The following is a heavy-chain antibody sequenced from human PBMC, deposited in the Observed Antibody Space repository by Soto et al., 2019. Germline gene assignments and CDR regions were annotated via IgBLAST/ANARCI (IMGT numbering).Heavy chain of an antibody. J-gene: IGHJ5*02. D-gene: IGHD6-25*01. CDR3: ARASRGDSSGWRPLWFDP. CDR1: GFSLSTSGMC. CDR2: IDWDDDK. Sequence: GSGPTLVNPTQTLTLTCTFSGFSLSTSGMCVSWIRQPPGKALEWLALIDWDDDKYYSTSLKTRLTISKDTSKNQVVLTMTNMDPVDTATYYCARASRGDSSGWRPLWFDPWGQGTLVTVSS. V-gene: IGHV2-70*01.